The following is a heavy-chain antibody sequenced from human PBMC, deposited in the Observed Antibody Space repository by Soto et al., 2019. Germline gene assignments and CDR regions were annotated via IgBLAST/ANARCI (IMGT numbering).Heavy chain of an antibody. Sequence: EVKLLESGGGLVQPGGSLRLSCAASGFTFSSYGMTWVRQAPGKGLEWVSGIGGSGGTTYYADSVKGRFTNSRDNSKNTLYLQMNSLRAEDTAVYYCAKDRARDYGAHGAFDIWGQGTMVTVS. CDR2: IGGSGGTT. V-gene: IGHV3-23*01. J-gene: IGHJ3*02. CDR3: AKDRARDYGAHGAFDI. D-gene: IGHD4-17*01. CDR1: GFTFSSYG.